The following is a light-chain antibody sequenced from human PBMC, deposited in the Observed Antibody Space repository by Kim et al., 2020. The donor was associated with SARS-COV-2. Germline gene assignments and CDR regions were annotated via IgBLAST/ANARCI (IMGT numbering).Light chain of an antibody. V-gene: IGLV1-36*01. Sequence: QRVTISCSGNSSNIGNNAVNWYQQFPGKAPKLLIYYNDLLSSGVSDRFSGSKSGTSASLAISGLQSEDEADYYCETWDDSVNGWVFGGGTQLT. CDR1: SSNIGNNA. CDR2: YND. J-gene: IGLJ3*02. CDR3: ETWDDSVNGWV.